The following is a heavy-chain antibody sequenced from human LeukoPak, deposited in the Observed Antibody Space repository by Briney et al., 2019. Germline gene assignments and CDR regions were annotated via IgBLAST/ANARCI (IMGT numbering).Heavy chain of an antibody. Sequence: GGSLRLSCAASGFTFSSYAMSWVRQAPGKGLEWVSAISGSGGSTYYADSVKGRFTISRDNSKNTLYLQMNSLRAEDTAVYYCAKDGAHDYGDYENYYYMDVWGKGTTVTVSS. CDR3: AKDGAHDYGDYENYYYMDV. D-gene: IGHD4-17*01. CDR1: GFTFSSYA. V-gene: IGHV3-23*01. CDR2: ISGSGGST. J-gene: IGHJ6*03.